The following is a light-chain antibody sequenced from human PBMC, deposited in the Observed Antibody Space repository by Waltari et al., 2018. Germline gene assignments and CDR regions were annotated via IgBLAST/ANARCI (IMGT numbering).Light chain of an antibody. V-gene: IGKV3-20*01. CDR3: QLYGSSPLFT. CDR1: QSVSSTY. CDR2: GAS. J-gene: IGKJ2*01. Sequence: EIVLTQSPCTLSLSPGERATLSCRASQSVSSTYLAWYQQKAGQAPRLLIYGASSRATGIPDRFSGSGSGTDFTLTINRLEPDDFAVYYCQLYGSSPLFTFGQGTKLEI.